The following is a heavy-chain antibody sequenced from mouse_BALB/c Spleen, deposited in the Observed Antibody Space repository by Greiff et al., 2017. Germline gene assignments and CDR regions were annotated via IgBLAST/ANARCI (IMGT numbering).Heavy chain of an antibody. CDR3: ASNYAMDY. V-gene: IGHV7-3*02. Sequence: EVNVVESGGGLVQPGGSLRLSCATSGFTFTDYYMSWVRQPPGKALEWLGFIRNKANGYTTEYSASVKGRFTISRDNSQSILYLQMNTLRAEDSATYYCASNYAMDYWGQGTSVTVSS. CDR2: IRNKANGYTT. CDR1: GFTFTDYY. J-gene: IGHJ4*01.